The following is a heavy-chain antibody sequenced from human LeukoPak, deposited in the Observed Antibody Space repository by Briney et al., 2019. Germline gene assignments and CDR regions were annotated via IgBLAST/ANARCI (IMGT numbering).Heavy chain of an antibody. V-gene: IGHV3-30*18. J-gene: IGHJ4*02. CDR3: AKGPLPFMVRGVIAY. Sequence: PGGSLRLSCAASGFTFSSHGMHWVRQAPGKGLEWVAVISYDGSNKYYADSVKGRFTISRDNSKNTLYLQMNSLRAEHTAVYYCAKGPLPFMVRGVIAYWGQGTLVTVSS. D-gene: IGHD3-10*01. CDR1: GFTFSSHG. CDR2: ISYDGSNK.